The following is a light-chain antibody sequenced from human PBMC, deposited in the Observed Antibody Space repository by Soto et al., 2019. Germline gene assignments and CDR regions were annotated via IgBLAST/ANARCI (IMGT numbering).Light chain of an antibody. CDR2: DAS. V-gene: IGKV1-5*01. Sequence: DIQMTQSPSSLSASVGDRVTITCRASQNIDNYLNWYQHKAGKAPKLLIYDASSLESGVPSRFSGSGSGTEFTLTISSLQPDDFATYYCQQYNSYSTFGQGTKV. CDR1: QNIDNY. CDR3: QQYNSYST. J-gene: IGKJ1*01.